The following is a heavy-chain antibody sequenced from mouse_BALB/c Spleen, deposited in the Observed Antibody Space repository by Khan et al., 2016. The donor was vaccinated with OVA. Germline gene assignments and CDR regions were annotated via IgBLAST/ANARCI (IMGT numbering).Heavy chain of an antibody. V-gene: IGHV2-6-4*01. J-gene: IGHJ4*01. CDR2: ILGGGST. CDR3: ARSYYRYDGYYAMDY. Sequence: QVQLKESGPGLVALTQSLSITWTVSGISLSRYNIHWDRWTPGKRLERLGMILGGGSTDYSPALKSRLCISKDNSKRQVILKMNSLQTDDTAMYYWARSYYRYDGYYAMDYGGQGTSVTVSS. CDR1: GISLSRYN. D-gene: IGHD2-14*01.